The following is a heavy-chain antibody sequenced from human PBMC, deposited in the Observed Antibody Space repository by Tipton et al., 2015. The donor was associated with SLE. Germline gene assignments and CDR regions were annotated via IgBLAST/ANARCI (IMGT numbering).Heavy chain of an antibody. J-gene: IGHJ4*02. CDR3: ARFTHGRLPDY. D-gene: IGHD2-15*01. Sequence: QLVQSGAEVKEPGESLKISCQVSGYTFSTYWIAWVRQVPGKGPEWMGIIYPGDSDARYSPSFEGQVTISADKSLSAAYLQWTSLQASDTGIYYCARFTHGRLPDYWGQGSLVTVSS. CDR1: GYTFSTYW. CDR2: IYPGDSDA. V-gene: IGHV5-51*03.